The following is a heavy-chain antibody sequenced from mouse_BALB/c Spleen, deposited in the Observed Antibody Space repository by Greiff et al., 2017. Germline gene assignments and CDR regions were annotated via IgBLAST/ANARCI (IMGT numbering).Heavy chain of an antibody. Sequence: QVQLQQPGAELVRPGASVKLSCKASGYTFTSYWINWVKQRPGQGLEWIGNIYPSDSYTNYNQKFKDKATLTVDKSSSTAYMQLSSPTSEDSAVYYCTRWGYYGSIDYWGQGTTLTVSS. CDR1: GYTFTSYW. CDR2: IYPSDSYT. CDR3: TRWGYYGSIDY. D-gene: IGHD1-1*01. V-gene: IGHV1-69*02. J-gene: IGHJ2*01.